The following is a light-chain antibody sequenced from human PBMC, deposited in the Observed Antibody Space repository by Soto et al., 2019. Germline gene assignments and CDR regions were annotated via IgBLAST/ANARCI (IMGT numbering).Light chain of an antibody. CDR1: SSNVGNYNY. CDR2: DVS. CDR3: CSYAGSDTLL. Sequence: QSALTQPRSVSGSPGQSVTISCTGTSSNVGNYNYVSWYQQHPGKAPKVMIYDVSKRPSGVPDRFSGSKSGNTASLTISGLQAEDEADYYCCSYAGSDTLLFGGGTKLTVL. J-gene: IGLJ2*01. V-gene: IGLV2-11*01.